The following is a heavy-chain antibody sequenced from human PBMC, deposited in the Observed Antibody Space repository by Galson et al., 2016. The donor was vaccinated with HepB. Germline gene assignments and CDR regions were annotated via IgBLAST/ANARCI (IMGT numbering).Heavy chain of an antibody. Sequence: SLRLSCAASGFTFSNYGMHWVRQAPGKGLEWVPVVGDDGSKTYYGDSVKGRFTIFRDNSKNTLYLQMNSLRAEDTAVYYCASVVHSGTYYTILNYYFEYWGQGTLVTVSS. D-gene: IGHD1-26*01. J-gene: IGHJ4*02. CDR1: GFTFSNYG. V-gene: IGHV3-33*03. CDR2: VGDDGSKT. CDR3: ASVVHSGTYYTILNYYFEY.